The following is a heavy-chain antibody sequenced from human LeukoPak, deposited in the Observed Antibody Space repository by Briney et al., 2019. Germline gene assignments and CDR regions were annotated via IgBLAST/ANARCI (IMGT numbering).Heavy chain of an antibody. V-gene: IGHV4-34*01. D-gene: IGHD3-10*01. J-gene: IGHJ4*02. CDR2: INHSGST. CDR1: GGSFSGYY. CDR3: ARGRNYYGSGSFPR. Sequence: PSETLSLTCAVYGGSFSGYYWSWIRQPPGKGLEWIGEINHSGSTNYNPSLKSRVTISVDTSKNQFSLKLSSVTAADTAVYYCARGRNYYGSGSFPRWGQGTLDTVSS.